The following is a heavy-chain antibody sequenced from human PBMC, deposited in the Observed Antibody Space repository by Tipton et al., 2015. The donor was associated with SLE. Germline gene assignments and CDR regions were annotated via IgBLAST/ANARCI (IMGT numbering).Heavy chain of an antibody. V-gene: IGHV4-38-2*02. J-gene: IGHJ4*02. CDR1: GYSLSTGFY. D-gene: IGHD3-16*01. Sequence: TLSLTCTVSGYSLSTGFYWGWIRQPPGQGLEWIGHGYPSGDTDYNPSLRRRLPISQDTPKNQFSLKLNSVTAADTAVYFCAARYYDYIWAGSRKYFSDYWGQGALVTVSS. CDR2: GYPSGDT. CDR3: AARYYDYIWAGSRKYFSDY.